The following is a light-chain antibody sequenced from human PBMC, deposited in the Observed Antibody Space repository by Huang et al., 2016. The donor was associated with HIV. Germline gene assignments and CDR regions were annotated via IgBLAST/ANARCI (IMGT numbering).Light chain of an antibody. CDR1: QSVGYY. CDR3: QQRSNWPPLT. J-gene: IGKJ4*01. CDR2: DAS. V-gene: IGKV3-11*01. Sequence: EIVLTQSPATLSLSPGDTATLSCRASQSVGYYLAWYQQKPGRAPRLLIYDASNRATGIPVRFSGSGSGTDVTLTISSLEPEDFAVYYCQQRSNWPPLTFGGGTKVEI.